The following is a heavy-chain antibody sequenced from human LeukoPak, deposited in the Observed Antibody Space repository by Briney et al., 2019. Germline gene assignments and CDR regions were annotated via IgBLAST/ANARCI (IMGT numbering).Heavy chain of an antibody. CDR3: AKQRTSAVIDY. CDR1: RFTFSSCA. D-gene: IGHD6-13*01. CDR2: ITGGSVST. Sequence: PGGSLRLSCAASRFTFSSCAMSWVRQAPGKGLEWVSSITGGSVSTTYADSAKGRFTISRDNSKNMLYLQMNSLRADDTAVYYCAKQRTSAVIDYWGQGALVTVSS. J-gene: IGHJ4*02. V-gene: IGHV3-23*01.